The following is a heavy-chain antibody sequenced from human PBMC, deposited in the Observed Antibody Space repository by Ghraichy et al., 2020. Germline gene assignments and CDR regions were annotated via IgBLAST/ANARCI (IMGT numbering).Heavy chain of an antibody. CDR2: MIRSTTYI. D-gene: IGHD3-3*01. J-gene: IGHJ4*02. V-gene: IGHV3-23*01. CDR3: AKGGYDRRDFYAPFDY. CDR1: GFSFASEA. Sequence: AGSLRLSCVASGFSFASEAMSWVRQTPGKGLEWVSTMIRSTTYIYYADSVKGRFTISRDNSRNMLFLEMNNLRAEDTAIYYCAKGGYDRRDFYAPFDYWGQGTLVTVSS.